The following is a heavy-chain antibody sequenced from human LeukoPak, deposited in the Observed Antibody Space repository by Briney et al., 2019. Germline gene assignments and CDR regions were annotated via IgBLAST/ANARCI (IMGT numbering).Heavy chain of an antibody. Sequence: GASVKVSCKASGYTFTSYGISWVRQAPGQGLEWMGWISAYNGNTNYAQKLQGRVTMTTDTSTSTAYMELRSLRSDDTAVYYCARVFMGADARLDALAFDIWGQGTMVTVSS. J-gene: IGHJ3*02. D-gene: IGHD1-26*01. CDR1: GYTFTSYG. CDR3: ARVFMGADARLDALAFDI. V-gene: IGHV1-18*01. CDR2: ISAYNGNT.